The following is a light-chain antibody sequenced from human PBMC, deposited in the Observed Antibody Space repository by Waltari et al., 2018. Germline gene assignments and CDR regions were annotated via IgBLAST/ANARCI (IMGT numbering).Light chain of an antibody. J-gene: IGKJ1*01. V-gene: IGKV3-20*01. CDR1: QNINKY. Sequence: EIMLTQSPGTLSLSPGERATLSCRASQNINKYLAWYQHKPGQAPRLLIDDASSRATGIPDRFCGSGSGTDFSLPISRLGPEDFSVYYCQKYGSLVATFGQGTKVESK. CDR2: DAS. CDR3: QKYGSLVAT.